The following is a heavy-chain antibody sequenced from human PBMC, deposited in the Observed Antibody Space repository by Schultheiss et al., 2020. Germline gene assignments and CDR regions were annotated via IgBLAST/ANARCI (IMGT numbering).Heavy chain of an antibody. V-gene: IGHV1-18*01. CDR1: GYTFTSYG. J-gene: IGHJ6*03. D-gene: IGHD2-2*02. CDR2: ISAYNGNT. CDR3: ARDRSPPFHCSSTSCHRVGYYYYYMDV. Sequence: ASVKVSCKASGYTFTSYGISWVRQAPGQGLEWMGWISAYNGNTNYAQKLQGRVTMTTDTSTSTAYMELRSLRSDDTAVYYCARDRSPPFHCSSTSCHRVGYYYYYMDVWGKGTTVTVSS.